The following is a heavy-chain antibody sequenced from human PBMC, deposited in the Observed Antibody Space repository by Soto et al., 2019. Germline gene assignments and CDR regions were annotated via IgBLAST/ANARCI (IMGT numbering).Heavy chain of an antibody. J-gene: IGHJ5*02. D-gene: IGHD2-2*01. Sequence: LSETLSLTCTVSGGSISSGDYYWSWIRQPPGKGLEWIGYIYYSGSTYYNPSLKSRVTISVDTSKNQFSLKLSSVTAADTAVYYCARVFRLGPARRIGPNWFDPWGQGTLVTVSS. CDR3: ARVFRLGPARRIGPNWFDP. V-gene: IGHV4-30-4*01. CDR1: GGSISSGDYY. CDR2: IYYSGST.